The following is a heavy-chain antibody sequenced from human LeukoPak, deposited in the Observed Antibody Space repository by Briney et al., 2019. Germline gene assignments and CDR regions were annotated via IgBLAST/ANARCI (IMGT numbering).Heavy chain of an antibody. Sequence: ASVKVSCKASGYTFTSYGISWVRQAPGQGLEWMGWISAYNGNTNYAQKLQGRVTMTTDTSTSTAYMELRSLRSEDTAVYYCALLYSGYAEGYYWGQGTLVTVSS. CDR3: ALLYSGYAEGYY. D-gene: IGHD5-12*01. CDR1: GYTFTSYG. J-gene: IGHJ4*02. V-gene: IGHV1-18*01. CDR2: ISAYNGNT.